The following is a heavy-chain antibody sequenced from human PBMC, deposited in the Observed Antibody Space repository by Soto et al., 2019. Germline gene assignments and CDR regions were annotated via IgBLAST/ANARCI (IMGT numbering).Heavy chain of an antibody. CDR2: IYYSGST. V-gene: IGHV4-31*03. CDR1: GGSISSGGYY. D-gene: IGHD6-6*01. CDR3: ASGATIAARPMDV. Sequence: PSETLSLTCTVSGGSISSGGYYWSWIRQHPGKGLEWIGYIYYSGSTYYNPSLKSRVTISVDTSKNQFSLKLSSVIAADTAVYYCASGATIAARPMDVWGQGTTVTVSS. J-gene: IGHJ6*02.